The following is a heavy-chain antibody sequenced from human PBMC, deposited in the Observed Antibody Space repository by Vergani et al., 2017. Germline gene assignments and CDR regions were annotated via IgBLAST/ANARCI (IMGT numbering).Heavy chain of an antibody. CDR1: GFTFSSYA. V-gene: IGHV3-23*01. CDR2: ISGSGGST. CDR3: AKQRDPRITMSRGVIGT. Sequence: EVQLLESGGGLVQPGGSLRLSCAASGFTFSSYAMSWVRQAPGKGLEWVSAISGSGGSTYYADSVKGRFTISRDNSKNTLYLQMNSLRAEDTAVYYCAKQRDPRITMSRGVIGTWGQGTLVTVSS. J-gene: IGHJ5*02. D-gene: IGHD3-10*01.